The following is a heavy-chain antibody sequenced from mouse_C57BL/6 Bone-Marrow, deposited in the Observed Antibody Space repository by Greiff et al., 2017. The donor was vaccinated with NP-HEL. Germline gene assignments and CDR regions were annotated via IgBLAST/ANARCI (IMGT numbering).Heavy chain of an antibody. CDR3: ARGGYYYGSIYYAMDY. V-gene: IGHV1-18*01. Sequence: VQLQQSGPELVKPGASVKITCKASGYTFTDYNMDWVKQSHGKSLEWIGDINPNNGGTIYNQKFKGKATLTVDKSSSTAYMELRSLTSEDTAVYYCARGGYYYGSIYYAMDYWGQGTSVTVSS. D-gene: IGHD1-1*01. CDR1: GYTFTDYN. CDR2: INPNNGGT. J-gene: IGHJ4*01.